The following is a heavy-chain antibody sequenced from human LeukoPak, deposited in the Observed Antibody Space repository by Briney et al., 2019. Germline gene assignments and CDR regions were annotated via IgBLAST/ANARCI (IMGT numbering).Heavy chain of an antibody. V-gene: IGHV3-30-3*01. J-gene: IGHJ3*02. CDR1: GFTISSYA. Sequence: GGSLRLSCAASGFTISSYAMHWVRQAPGKGLEWVAVISYDGSNKYYADSVKGRFTISRDNSKNTLYLQMNSLRAEDTAVYYCARGGPYGSGIHDAFDIWGQGTMVTVSS. CDR3: ARGGPYGSGIHDAFDI. CDR2: ISYDGSNK. D-gene: IGHD3-10*01.